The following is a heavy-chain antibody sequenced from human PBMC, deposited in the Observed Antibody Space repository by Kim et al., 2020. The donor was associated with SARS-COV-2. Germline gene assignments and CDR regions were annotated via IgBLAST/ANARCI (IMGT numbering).Heavy chain of an antibody. J-gene: IGHJ6*02. Sequence: SETLSLTCAVYGGSFSGYYWSWIRQPPGKGLEWIGEINHSGSTNYNPSLKSRVTISVDTSKNQFSLKLSSVTAADTAVYYCARGSVDIVVVPAAAVMDGWGQGTTVTVSS. D-gene: IGHD2-2*01. CDR1: GGSFSGYY. V-gene: IGHV4-34*01. CDR2: INHSGST. CDR3: ARGSVDIVVVPAAAVMDG.